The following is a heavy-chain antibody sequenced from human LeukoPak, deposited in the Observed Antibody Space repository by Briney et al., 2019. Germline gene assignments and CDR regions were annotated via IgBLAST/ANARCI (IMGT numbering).Heavy chain of an antibody. Sequence: GGSLRLSCAASGFTFSSYGMHWVRQAPGKGLEWMTFIRFDGSEKYYADSVKGRFTISRDNSKNTLYLQMNSLRAEDTAVYYCAKDWSIVVVTAASPGGYWGQGTLVTVSS. J-gene: IGHJ4*02. CDR2: IRFDGSEK. D-gene: IGHD2-21*02. V-gene: IGHV3-30*02. CDR1: GFTFSSYG. CDR3: AKDWSIVVVTAASPGGY.